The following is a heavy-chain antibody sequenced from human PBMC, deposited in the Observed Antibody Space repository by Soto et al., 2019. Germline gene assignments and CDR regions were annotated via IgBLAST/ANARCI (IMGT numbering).Heavy chain of an antibody. CDR1: GSSISSNW. Sequence: SETLSLTCTVSGSSISSNWWRWVRQPPGKGLEWIGEIYHSGSTNYNPSLKSRVTISVDKSKNQFSLKLSSVTAADTAVYYCASVRGGYYYAMDVWGQGTTVTVSS. D-gene: IGHD3-10*02. CDR3: ASVRGGYYYAMDV. V-gene: IGHV4-4*02. CDR2: IYHSGST. J-gene: IGHJ6*02.